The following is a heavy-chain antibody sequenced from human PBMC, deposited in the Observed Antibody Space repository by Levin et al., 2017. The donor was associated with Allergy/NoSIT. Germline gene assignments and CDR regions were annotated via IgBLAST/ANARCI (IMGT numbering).Heavy chain of an antibody. D-gene: IGHD5-18*01. J-gene: IGHJ6*02. CDR3: AKAPALSGISLYYYGVHV. CDR2: ISDGGVTT. CDR1: GFTFRSSA. V-gene: IGHV3-23*01. Sequence: GESLKISCTASGFTFRSSAMSWVRQAPGKGLEWVSGISDGGVTTYYADSVKGRFTISRDNSKDTLYLQMNSLRAEDSALYYCAKAPALSGISLYYYGVHVWGQGTTVTVSS.